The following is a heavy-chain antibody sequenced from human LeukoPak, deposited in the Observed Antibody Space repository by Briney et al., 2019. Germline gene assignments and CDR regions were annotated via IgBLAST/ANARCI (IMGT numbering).Heavy chain of an antibody. D-gene: IGHD3-3*01. CDR2: LSGSGAGK. J-gene: IGHJ4*02. CDR3: AKAELGVDTFFDY. Sequence: GGSLRLSCAASGFTFSDYALSWVRQAPGRGLEWVATLSGSGAGKYYSDSVQGRFTISRENSKRTLFLQMNSLRAEDTAFYYCAKAELGVDTFFDYWGQGTPVTVSS. V-gene: IGHV3-23*01. CDR1: GFTFSDYA.